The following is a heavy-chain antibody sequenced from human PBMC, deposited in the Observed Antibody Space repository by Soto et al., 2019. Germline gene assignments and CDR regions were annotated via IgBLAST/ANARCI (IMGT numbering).Heavy chain of an antibody. Sequence: EVQLLESGGGLVQPGGSLRLSCAASGFTFSSYAMSWVRQAPGKGVEWVSAISGSGGSTYYADSVKGRFTISRDNSKNTLYLQMNSLRAEDTAVYYCAKGRDIVATVGGWFDPWGQGTLVTVSS. J-gene: IGHJ5*02. CDR2: ISGSGGST. CDR3: AKGRDIVATVGGWFDP. V-gene: IGHV3-23*01. CDR1: GFTFSSYA. D-gene: IGHD5-12*01.